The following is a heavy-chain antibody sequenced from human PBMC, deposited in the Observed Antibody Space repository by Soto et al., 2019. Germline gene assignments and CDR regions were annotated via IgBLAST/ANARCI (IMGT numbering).Heavy chain of an antibody. D-gene: IGHD2-2*01. J-gene: IGHJ4*02. CDR3: AREIWSTSGPQNFFDD. CDR2: VSPNSGMT. V-gene: IGHV1-18*01. CDR1: GYNFRDYG. Sequence: QVQLVQSGAEVKNPGASVKVSCKATGYNFRDYGVIWARQAPGQGLEWMGYVSPNSGMTTYGQDLQGRVTMTTDTSTTTAYLELRSLRSDDTAVYYCAREIWSTSGPQNFFDDWGQGTLVTVSS.